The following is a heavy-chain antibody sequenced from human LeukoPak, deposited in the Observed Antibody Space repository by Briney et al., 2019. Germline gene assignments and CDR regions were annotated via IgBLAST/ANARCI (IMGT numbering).Heavy chain of an antibody. D-gene: IGHD3-3*01. CDR3: TTTHYNFYDLDH. CDR1: GFIFSSAW. V-gene: IGHV3-15*01. J-gene: IGHJ4*02. Sequence: AGGSPRLSCAASGFIFSSAWMSWVRQAPGKGLEWVGHIKTKTDGWTTDYAAPVKGRFTISRDDSKSTVYLQMNSLKTEDTAVYYCTTTHYNFYDLDHWGQGTLVTVSS. CDR2: IKTKTDGWTT.